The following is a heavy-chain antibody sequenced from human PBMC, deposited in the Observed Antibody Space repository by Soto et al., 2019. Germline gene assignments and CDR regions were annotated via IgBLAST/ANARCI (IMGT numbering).Heavy chain of an antibody. Sequence: EVQLVESGGGLVQPGGSLRLSCAASGFTFNNYWMTWVSQTQGRGLEGVPKISQNGSERHYVDSVKGRFTISRDNAKNSLFLQMNNLRAEDTAISYCARVSSIAVRDYWGQGTLVTVSS. CDR2: ISQNGSER. J-gene: IGHJ4*02. CDR1: GFTFNNYW. V-gene: IGHV3-7*04. CDR3: ARVSSIAVRDY. D-gene: IGHD6-19*01.